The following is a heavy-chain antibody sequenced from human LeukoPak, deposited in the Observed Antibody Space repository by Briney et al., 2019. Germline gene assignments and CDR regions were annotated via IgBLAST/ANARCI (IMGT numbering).Heavy chain of an antibody. D-gene: IGHD3-10*01. CDR2: ITLDGSEK. Sequence: GGSLRLSCAAPGLTFSNTWMSWVSQAPGKGLEWVANITLDGSEKYYVDSVKGRFTISRDAKNSLYLQMNSLRAEDTAVYYCARDLVRGVRRYYYYYGMDVWGQGTTVTVSS. J-gene: IGHJ6*02. V-gene: IGHV3-7*05. CDR1: GLTFSNTW. CDR3: ARDLVRGVRRYYYYYGMDV.